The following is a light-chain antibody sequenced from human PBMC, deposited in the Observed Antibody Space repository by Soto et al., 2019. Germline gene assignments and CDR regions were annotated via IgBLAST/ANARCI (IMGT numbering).Light chain of an antibody. CDR3: QQYGSSPLYS. Sequence: EIVLTQSPGTLSLSPGERATLSCRASQSVTSTFLAWYQQKPGQPPRLLISGLYSRATGIPDRFSGSGSGTYFTLTISRLEPEDFAVYYCQQYGSSPLYSFGQGTKLDIK. V-gene: IGKV3-20*01. J-gene: IGKJ2*03. CDR2: GLY. CDR1: QSVTSTF.